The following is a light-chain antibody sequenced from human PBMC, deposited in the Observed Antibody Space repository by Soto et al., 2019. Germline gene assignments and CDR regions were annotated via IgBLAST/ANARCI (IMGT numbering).Light chain of an antibody. V-gene: IGLV1-44*01. J-gene: IGLJ1*01. CDR3: AAWDDSLNGYV. Sequence: QSALTQPPSASATPGQRVTISCSGGSSNIGTNAVNWYQQLPGTAPKLLIYNNNQRRSGVPDRFSGSKSGTSASLAISGLQSEDEADYYCAAWDDSLNGYVVRTGTNLTVL. CDR2: NNN. CDR1: SSNIGTNA.